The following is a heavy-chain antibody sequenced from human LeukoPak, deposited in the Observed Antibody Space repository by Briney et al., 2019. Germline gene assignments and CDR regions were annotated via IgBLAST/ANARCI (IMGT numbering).Heavy chain of an antibody. Sequence: SPSLSLACTVAAASLTTGSRWSTWIQQPAGKGLEGLRHFYIITRTTSNPSLETPVPISGDTAKKNCSLKLASVTAAVTTVFFCARCMSEPDYGDYAYYYHTDVWGKGTTVTVSS. CDR3: ARCMSEPDYGDYAYYYHTDV. D-gene: IGHD4-17*01. CDR2: FYIITRT. CDR1: AASLTTGSRW. J-gene: IGHJ6*01. V-gene: IGHV4-61*09.